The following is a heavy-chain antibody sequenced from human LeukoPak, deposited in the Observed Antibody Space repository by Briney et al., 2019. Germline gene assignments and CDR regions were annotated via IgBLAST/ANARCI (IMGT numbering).Heavy chain of an antibody. Sequence: PGRSLRLSCAASGFTFDDYAMHWVRQAPGKSLEWVSGISWNSGSIGYADSVKGRFTISRDNAKNSLYLQMNSLRAEDTALYYCAKEVNYYDSSGYYFDYWGQGTLVTVSS. CDR1: GFTFDDYA. V-gene: IGHV3-9*01. J-gene: IGHJ4*02. CDR2: ISWNSGSI. CDR3: AKEVNYYDSSGYYFDY. D-gene: IGHD3-22*01.